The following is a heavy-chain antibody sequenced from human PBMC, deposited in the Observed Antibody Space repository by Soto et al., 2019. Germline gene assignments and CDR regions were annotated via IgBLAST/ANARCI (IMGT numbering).Heavy chain of an antibody. V-gene: IGHV1-18*01. CDR2: ISAYNGNT. CDR1: GYTFTSYG. J-gene: IGHJ4*02. Sequence: ASVEVSCKASGYTFTSYGISWVRQAPGQGLEWMGWISAYNGNTNYAQKLQGRVTMTTDTSTSTAYMELRSLRSDDTAVYYSARAFPILRYFEWLSLTGFDYWGQGTLVTVSS. CDR3: ARAFPILRYFEWLSLTGFDY. D-gene: IGHD3-9*01.